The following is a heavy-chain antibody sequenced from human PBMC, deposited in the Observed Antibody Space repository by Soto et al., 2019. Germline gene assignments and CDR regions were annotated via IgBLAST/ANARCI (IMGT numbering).Heavy chain of an antibody. D-gene: IGHD2-2*01. CDR2: ISSGGFIT. CDR3: ATRVVPATKWGYYSYGLDV. CDR1: GFTFSDYY. Sequence: GGSLRLSCAASGFTFSDYYMSWIRQAPGKGLEWVSYISSGGFITYYADSVKGRFTTSWDKAKNSLYLQMNTLSANDTAVYYCATRVVPATKWGYYSYGLDVWGEGTTVTVSS. V-gene: IGHV3-11*01. J-gene: IGHJ6*04.